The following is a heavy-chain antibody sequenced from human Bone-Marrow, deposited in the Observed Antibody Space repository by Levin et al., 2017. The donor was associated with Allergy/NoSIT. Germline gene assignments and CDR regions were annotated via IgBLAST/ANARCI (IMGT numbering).Heavy chain of an antibody. Sequence: GESLKISCAASGFTFRDFVISWVRQPPGKGLEWVSGIGTSGHPYYADSVKGRFTISRDNSRNTLYLQMSSLRAEDTAIYYCAIAGTSVPAFDLWGQGTLVTVSS. CDR1: GFTFRDFV. J-gene: IGHJ4*02. V-gene: IGHV3-23*01. CDR2: IGTSGHP. D-gene: IGHD3-10*02. CDR3: AIAGTSVPAFDL.